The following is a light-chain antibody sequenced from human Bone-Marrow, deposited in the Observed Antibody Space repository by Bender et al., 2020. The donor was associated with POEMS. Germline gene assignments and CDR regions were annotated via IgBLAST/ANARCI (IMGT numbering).Light chain of an antibody. J-gene: IGLJ3*02. Sequence: QSALTQPASVSGPPGQSITISCTGTSSDIGGYNYVSWYQQHPGKAPKLMILDDNNRPSGVSNRFSGSKSGNAASLTISGLQAEDEADYFCISYTSSSTRVFGGGTKLTVL. CDR2: DDN. CDR3: ISYTSSSTRV. V-gene: IGLV2-14*03. CDR1: SSDIGGYNY.